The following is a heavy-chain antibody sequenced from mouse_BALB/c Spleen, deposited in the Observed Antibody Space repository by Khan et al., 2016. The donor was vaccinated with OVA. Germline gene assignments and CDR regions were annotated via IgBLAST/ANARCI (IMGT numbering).Heavy chain of an antibody. CDR1: GYSFTGYF. D-gene: IGHD1-1*01. CDR2: INPHIGAT. J-gene: IGHJ2*01. V-gene: IGHV1-20*02. Sequence: VQLQQSGPELVKPGASVKISCKASGYSFTGYFMNWVMQSHGKSLELIGRINPHIGATFYHQTFVGKAPLTVDDSSRPAPLELRSLASEDSAVYCCARKNGSDFDYWGQGTTLTVSS. CDR3: ARKNGSDFDY.